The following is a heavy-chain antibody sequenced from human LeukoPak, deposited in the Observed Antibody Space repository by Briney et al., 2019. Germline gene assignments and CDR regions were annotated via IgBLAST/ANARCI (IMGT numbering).Heavy chain of an antibody. Sequence: SETLSLTCSVSGASISSYWSWIRQPAGKGLEWIGRIYGSGSTNYNPSLQGRITMSLDTSKNQVSLKITSVTAADTAVYYCARDSGTTGEVKFDPWGPGTLVIVSS. D-gene: IGHD3-10*01. J-gene: IGHJ5*02. CDR2: IYGSGST. CDR1: GASISSY. V-gene: IGHV4-4*07. CDR3: ARDSGTTGEVKFDP.